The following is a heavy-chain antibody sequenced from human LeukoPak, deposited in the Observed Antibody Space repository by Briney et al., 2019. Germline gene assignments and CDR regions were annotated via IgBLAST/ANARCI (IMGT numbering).Heavy chain of an antibody. CDR3: AKGPRGSQYYDILTGYYRLDFDY. Sequence: GGSLRLSCAPSGFTLRSYGMHWVRQAPGKGLEWVAVIWYDGSNKYYADSVKGRFTISRDNSENTLYLQMHSLRAEDRAVYYCAKGPRGSQYYDILTGYYRLDFDYWGQGTLVTVSS. CDR2: IWYDGSNK. J-gene: IGHJ4*02. CDR1: GFTLRSYG. V-gene: IGHV3-33*06. D-gene: IGHD3-9*01.